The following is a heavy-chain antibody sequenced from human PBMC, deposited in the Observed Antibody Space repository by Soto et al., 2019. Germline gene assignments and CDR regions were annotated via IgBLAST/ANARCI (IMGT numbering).Heavy chain of an antibody. Sequence: QVQLVESGGGVVQPGRSLRLSCAASGFTFSSYGMHWVRQAPGKGLECVAIIWYDGSNKYYADSVKGRFTISRDNSKNTLYLQMNSLRAEDTAVYYCARGGGDYDAFDIWGQGTMVTVSS. CDR1: GFTFSSYG. CDR2: IWYDGSNK. D-gene: IGHD4-17*01. J-gene: IGHJ3*02. V-gene: IGHV3-33*01. CDR3: ARGGGDYDAFDI.